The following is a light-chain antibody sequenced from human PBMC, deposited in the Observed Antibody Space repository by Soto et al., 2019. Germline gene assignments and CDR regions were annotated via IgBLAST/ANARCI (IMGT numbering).Light chain of an antibody. CDR3: QQRSKWPPKVT. J-gene: IGKJ5*01. V-gene: IGKV3-11*01. CDR1: QSVSSN. Sequence: EIVLTQSPGTLSLSPGERATLSCRASQSVSSNLAWYQQKPGQAPRLLIYDASNRATGIPARFSGSGSGTDFTLTISSLEPEDFAVYYCQQRSKWPPKVTFGQGTRLEIK. CDR2: DAS.